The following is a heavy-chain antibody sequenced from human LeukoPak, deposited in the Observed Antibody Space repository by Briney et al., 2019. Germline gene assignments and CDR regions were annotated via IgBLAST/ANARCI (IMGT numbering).Heavy chain of an antibody. CDR2: ISGSGGGT. D-gene: IGHD3-10*01. J-gene: IGHJ6*02. CDR1: GFAFSSYA. CDR3: ARVLVRGVIRYYYYGMDV. V-gene: IGHV3-23*01. Sequence: GGSLRLSCAASGFAFSSYAMSWVRQAPGKGLEWVSAISGSGGGTYHADSVNGRFTISRDNSKNTLYLQMNSLRAEDTAVYYCARVLVRGVIRYYYYGMDVWGQGTTVTVSS.